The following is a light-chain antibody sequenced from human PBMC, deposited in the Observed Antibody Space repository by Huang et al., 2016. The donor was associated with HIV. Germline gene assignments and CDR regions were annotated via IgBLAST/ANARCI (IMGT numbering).Light chain of an antibody. CDR3: MQTTQFPYT. J-gene: IGKJ2*01. CDR2: TIS. CDR1: QSLLHSDGNTY. Sequence: ILMTQTPLSSPVTLGQPASISCRSSQSLLHSDGNTYLSWLQQRPGQPTRLLIYTISKRFSGVPDRFSGSGAWTDFTLKISRVEAEDVGVYYCMQTTQFPYTFGQGTKLEIK. V-gene: IGKV2-24*01.